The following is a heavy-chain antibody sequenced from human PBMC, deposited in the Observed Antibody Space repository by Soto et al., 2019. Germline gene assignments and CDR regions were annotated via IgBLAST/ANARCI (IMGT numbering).Heavy chain of an antibody. D-gene: IGHD3-22*01. CDR1: GATFSSYA. CDR2: IIPFFGTP. V-gene: IGHV1-69*06. CDR3: ARDKGAYYSHLVY. Sequence: QVLLVQSGAEVKKPGSSVKVSRKLSGATFSSYAMSWVRQAPGQGLEWIGGIIPFFGTPNYAQKFQGRVTITADTSTATSYMELSSLRSDDTAVYYCARDKGAYYSHLVYWGQGNLVTVAS. J-gene: IGHJ4*02.